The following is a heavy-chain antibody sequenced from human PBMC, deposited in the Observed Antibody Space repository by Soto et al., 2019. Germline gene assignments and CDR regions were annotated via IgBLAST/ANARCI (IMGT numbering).Heavy chain of an antibody. CDR2: IWYDGSNK. D-gene: IGHD5-12*01. J-gene: IGHJ6*02. CDR3: ASTKFEWLRPRDYYYYGMDV. Sequence: QVQLVESGGGVVQPGRSLRLSCAASGFTFSSYGMHWVRQAPGKGLEWVAVIWYDGSNKYYADSVKGRFTISRDNSKNTLYLQMNSLRAEDTAVYYCASTKFEWLRPRDYYYYGMDVWGQGTTVTVSS. CDR1: GFTFSSYG. V-gene: IGHV3-33*01.